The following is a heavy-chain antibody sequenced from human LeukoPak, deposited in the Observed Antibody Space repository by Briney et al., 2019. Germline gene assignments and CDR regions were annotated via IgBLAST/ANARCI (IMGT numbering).Heavy chain of an antibody. Sequence: PGRSLRLSCAASGFTFSSHAMHWVRQAPGKGLEWVAVISYEGSNQYYADSVRGRSTISRDNSKNTVYLQMNSLRDEDTALYYCARDYRVGCTSDDCYPIDYWGQGALVTVSS. CDR1: GFTFSSHA. V-gene: IGHV3-30*04. CDR2: ISYEGSNQ. J-gene: IGHJ4*02. CDR3: ARDYRVGCTSDDCYPIDY. D-gene: IGHD2-21*02.